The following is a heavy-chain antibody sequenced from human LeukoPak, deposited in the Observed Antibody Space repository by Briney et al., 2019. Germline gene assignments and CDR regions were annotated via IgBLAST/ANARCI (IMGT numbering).Heavy chain of an antibody. V-gene: IGHV4-34*01. CDR1: GGSFSDYY. CDR3: AQGHDYGDYLNWFDP. CDR2: INHSGST. J-gene: IGHJ5*02. D-gene: IGHD4-17*01. Sequence: SETLSLTCAVYGGSFSDYYSSWIRQPPGKGLGCIGEINHSGSTNYNPSPKSRVSISVDTSKNQFSMKLSSVTAADTAVYYCAQGHDYGDYLNWFDPSGEGTLVTVSS.